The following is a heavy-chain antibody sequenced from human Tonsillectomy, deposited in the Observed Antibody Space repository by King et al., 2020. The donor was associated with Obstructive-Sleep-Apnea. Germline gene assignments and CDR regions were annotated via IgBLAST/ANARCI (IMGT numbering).Heavy chain of an antibody. Sequence: DVQLVESGGGLVNPGGSLRLSCAASGFTFSSYSMNWVRQAPGKGLEWVSSISSSSSYIYYADSVKGRFTISRDNAKNSLYLQMNSLRAEDTAVYYCAGSRTMIVVVIPDYWGQGTLVTVSS. CDR3: AGSRTMIVVVIPDY. CDR1: GFTFSSYS. J-gene: IGHJ4*02. D-gene: IGHD3-22*01. V-gene: IGHV3-21*01. CDR2: ISSSSSYI.